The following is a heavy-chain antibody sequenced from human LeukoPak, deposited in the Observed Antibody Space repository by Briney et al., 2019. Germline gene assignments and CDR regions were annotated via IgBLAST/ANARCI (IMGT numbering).Heavy chain of an antibody. J-gene: IGHJ4*02. CDR1: GGSISSYY. CDR2: IYYSGST. CDR3: ARATPNNYDFWSGYPKVFDY. D-gene: IGHD3-3*01. V-gene: IGHV4-59*01. Sequence: SETLSLTCTVSGGSISSYYWSWIRQPPGKGLEWIGYIYYSGSTNYNPSPKSRVTISVDTSKNQFSLKLSSVTAADTAVYYCARATPNNYDFWSGYPKVFDYWGQGTLVTVSS.